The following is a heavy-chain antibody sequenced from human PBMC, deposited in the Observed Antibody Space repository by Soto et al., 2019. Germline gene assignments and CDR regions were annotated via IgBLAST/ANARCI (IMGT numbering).Heavy chain of an antibody. D-gene: IGHD4-17*01. V-gene: IGHV3-33*01. CDR3: ARASHGDYVCDH. Sequence: QVQLVESGGGVVQPGRSLRLSCAASGFTFSNYGMHWVRQAPGKGLEWVAALWFDGSNKYYADSVKGRFTISRDNSKSTLYMPLSSLRPEDTAVYYCARASHGDYVCDHWGQGTLVTVSS. CDR2: LWFDGSNK. CDR1: GFTFSNYG. J-gene: IGHJ4*02.